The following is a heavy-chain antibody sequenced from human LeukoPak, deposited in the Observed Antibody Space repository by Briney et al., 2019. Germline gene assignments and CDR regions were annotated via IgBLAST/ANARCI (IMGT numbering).Heavy chain of an antibody. CDR2: IYSSGST. V-gene: IGHV4-4*07. CDR3: ARGGSSGPDY. Sequence: SETLSLTCTVSGGSITSYYWSWIRKPAGKGLEWIGRIYSSGSTNYSPSLKSRVTISVDKSKNQFSLKLNSVTAADTALYYCARGGSSGPDYWGQGTLVTVSS. J-gene: IGHJ4*02. D-gene: IGHD6-19*01. CDR1: GGSITSYY.